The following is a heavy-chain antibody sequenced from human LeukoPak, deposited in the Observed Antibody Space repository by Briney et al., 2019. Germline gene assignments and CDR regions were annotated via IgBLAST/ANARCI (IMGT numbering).Heavy chain of an antibody. V-gene: IGHV4-34*01. CDR3: ARGYKPFDY. J-gene: IGHJ4*02. D-gene: IGHD1-1*01. CDR2: INHSGST. CDR1: GGSFSGYY. Sequence: SETLSLTCAVYGGSFSGYYWSWIRQPPGKGLEWIGEINHSGSTNYNPSLKSRVTISVDTSKNQFSLKLSSVTAADTAVYYCARGYKPFDYWGQGTLATVSS.